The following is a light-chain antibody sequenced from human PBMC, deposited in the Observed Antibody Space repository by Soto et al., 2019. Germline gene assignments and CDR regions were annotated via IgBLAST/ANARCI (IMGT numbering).Light chain of an antibody. CDR3: ASWDASLSGLV. Sequence: QSLLTQPPSASGTPGQTISISCSGRTSNIGSNYVYWYQQLQGTAPKLLIYSNNERPSGVPDRFAGSKSGTSASLAISGLRSEDEADYYCASWDASLSGLVFGGGTKLTVL. V-gene: IGLV1-47*02. CDR2: SNN. CDR1: TSNIGSNY. J-gene: IGLJ2*01.